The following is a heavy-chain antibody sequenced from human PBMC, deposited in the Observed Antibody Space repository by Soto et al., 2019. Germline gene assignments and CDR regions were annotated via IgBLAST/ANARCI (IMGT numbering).Heavy chain of an antibody. CDR1: GGTFSSYS. V-gene: IGHV1-69*06. Sequence: GASVKVSCKASGGTFSSYSISWVRQAPGQGLEWMGGIIPIFGTANYAQKFQGRVTITADKSTSTAYMELSSLRSEDTAVYYRARVTGPNYDFWSGYYPDYYYYGMDVWGQGTTVTVSS. CDR2: IIPIFGTA. J-gene: IGHJ6*02. D-gene: IGHD3-3*01. CDR3: ARVTGPNYDFWSGYYPDYYYYGMDV.